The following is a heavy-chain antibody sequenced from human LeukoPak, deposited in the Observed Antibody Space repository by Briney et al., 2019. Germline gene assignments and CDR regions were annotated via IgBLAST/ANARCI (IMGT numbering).Heavy chain of an antibody. J-gene: IGHJ6*02. CDR3: ARLLLWFGEHYYGMDV. CDR2: INSDGSST. V-gene: IGHV3-74*01. D-gene: IGHD3-10*01. Sequence: GGSLRLSCAASGFTFSSYWMHWVRQAPGKGLVWVSRINSDGSSTSYADSVKGRFTISRDNAKNTLYLQMNSLRAEDTAVYYCARLLLWFGEHYYGMDVWGQGTTVTVSS. CDR1: GFTFSSYW.